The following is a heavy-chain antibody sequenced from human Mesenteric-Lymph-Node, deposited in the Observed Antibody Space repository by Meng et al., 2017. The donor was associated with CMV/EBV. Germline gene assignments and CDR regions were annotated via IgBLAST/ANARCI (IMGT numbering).Heavy chain of an antibody. V-gene: IGHV3-30*04. CDR2: ISYDGSNK. Sequence: GGSLRLSCAASGFTFSNYEMNWVRQAPGKGLEWVAVISYDGSNKYYADSVKGRFTISRDNSKNTLYLQMNSLRAEDTAVYYCARDLRFLEWQPHYYYGMDVWGQGTTVTVSS. D-gene: IGHD3-3*01. J-gene: IGHJ6*02. CDR1: GFTFSNYE. CDR3: ARDLRFLEWQPHYYYGMDV.